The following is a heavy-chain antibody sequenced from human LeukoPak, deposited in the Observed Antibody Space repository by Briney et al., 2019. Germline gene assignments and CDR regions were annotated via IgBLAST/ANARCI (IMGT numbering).Heavy chain of an antibody. D-gene: IGHD6-13*01. Sequence: SVKVSCKASGYTFNSHGVSWVRQAPGQGLEWMGGIIPIFGTANYAQKFQGRVTITADESTSTAYMELSSLRSEDTAVYYCARSSAAAGFTEVIEYFQHWGQGTLVTVSS. CDR1: GYTFNSHG. V-gene: IGHV1-69*13. CDR2: IIPIFGTA. J-gene: IGHJ1*01. CDR3: ARSSAAAGFTEVIEYFQH.